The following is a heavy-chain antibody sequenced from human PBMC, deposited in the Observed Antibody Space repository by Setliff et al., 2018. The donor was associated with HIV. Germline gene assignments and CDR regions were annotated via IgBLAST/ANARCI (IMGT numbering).Heavy chain of an antibody. V-gene: IGHV4-34*01. CDR2: INFGGGT. D-gene: IGHD5-12*01. CDR3: ARPQSGVGGGAWFDP. Sequence: SETLSLTCAVFDGSRSGIHWSWIRQPPGKGLEWIAEINFGGGTNHNPSLKSRVTISVDTSKNEISLKLMSVTAADSGVYYCARPQSGVGGGAWFDPWGQGTLVTVSS. J-gene: IGHJ5*02. CDR1: DGSRSGIH.